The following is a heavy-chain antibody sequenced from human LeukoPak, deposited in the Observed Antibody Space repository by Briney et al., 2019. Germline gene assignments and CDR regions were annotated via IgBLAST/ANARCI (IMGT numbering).Heavy chain of an antibody. CDR3: TTGVRDGYTDC. V-gene: IGHV3-15*01. J-gene: IGHJ4*02. Sequence: GGSLRLSCAASGFTFSNAWMTWVRQAPGKGLEWIGHITSKTDGGTTDYAAPVKGRFTISGDDSKNTLYLQMNSLKTEDTAVYYCTTGVRDGYTDCWGQGTLVTVSS. D-gene: IGHD5-24*01. CDR2: ITSKTDGGTT. CDR1: GFTFSNAW.